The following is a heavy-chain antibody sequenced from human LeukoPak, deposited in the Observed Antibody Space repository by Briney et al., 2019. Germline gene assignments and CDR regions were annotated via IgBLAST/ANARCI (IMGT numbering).Heavy chain of an antibody. CDR1: GFTFSSYN. J-gene: IGHJ5*02. V-gene: IGHV3-21*01. Sequence: GGSLRLSCAASGFTFSSYNMNWVRQAPGKGLEWVSSISSTSSYIYYADSVRGRFTISRDNAKNSLYLQMSSLRAEDTAVYYCARVFVGYCSSTSCYSLDPWGQGALVTVSS. D-gene: IGHD2-2*01. CDR3: ARVFVGYCSSTSCYSLDP. CDR2: ISSTSSYI.